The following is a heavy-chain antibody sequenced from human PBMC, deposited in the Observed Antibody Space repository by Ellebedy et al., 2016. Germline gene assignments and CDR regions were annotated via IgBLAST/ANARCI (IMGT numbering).Heavy chain of an antibody. J-gene: IGHJ4*02. CDR1: CVSVATYY. Sequence: GSLRLXCTVSCVSVATYYWTWIRQSPGKELEWIGFVFYGGSTKYNPSLRSRVTISLDTSRNQFSLKVTSVAAADTAVYYCARDVALYSSSPSFDSWGQGTLVTVSS. V-gene: IGHV4-59*02. D-gene: IGHD6-6*01. CDR3: ARDVALYSSSPSFDS. CDR2: VFYGGST.